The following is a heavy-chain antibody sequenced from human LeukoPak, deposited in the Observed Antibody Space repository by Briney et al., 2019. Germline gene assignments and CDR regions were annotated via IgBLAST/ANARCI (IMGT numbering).Heavy chain of an antibody. CDR2: ISGSAGST. CDR1: GCTFSSYA. J-gene: IGHJ4*02. CDR3: AKAPSRAGNGWYQIDY. Sequence: GGSLRLSCAASGCTFSSYAMTWVRQAPGKGLEWVSGISGSAGSTYYADSVKGRFTISRDKSKNTLYLQVSSLRAEDTAVYYCAKAPSRAGNGWYQIDYWGQGTLVTVSS. D-gene: IGHD6-19*01. V-gene: IGHV3-23*01.